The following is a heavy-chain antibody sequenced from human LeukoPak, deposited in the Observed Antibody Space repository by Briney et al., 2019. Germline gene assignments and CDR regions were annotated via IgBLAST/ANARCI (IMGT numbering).Heavy chain of an antibody. CDR3: AGDFWSGYYFRD. Sequence: PSETLSLACTVSGDSTSSSSYYWGWIRQPPGKGLEWIGTIFYSGSTYYNPSLKSRVTISVDTSKNQFSLKLSSVTAADTAVYYCAGDFWSGYYFRDWGQGTLVTVSS. CDR2: IFYSGST. V-gene: IGHV4-39*07. CDR1: GDSTSSSSYY. J-gene: IGHJ4*02. D-gene: IGHD3-3*01.